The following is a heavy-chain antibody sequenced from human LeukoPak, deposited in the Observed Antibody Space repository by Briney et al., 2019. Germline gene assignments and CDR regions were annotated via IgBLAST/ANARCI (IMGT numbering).Heavy chain of an antibody. J-gene: IGHJ5*02. Sequence: EASVKVSCKASGYTFTGYYMHWVRQAPGQGLEWMGWINPNSGGTNYAQKFQGRVTMTRDLSTSTDYMELSSLRSDDTAVYFCARDNSVGDYAWWFDPWGQGTLVTVSS. V-gene: IGHV1-2*02. CDR2: INPNSGGT. CDR3: ARDNSVGDYAWWFDP. D-gene: IGHD1-26*01. CDR1: GYTFTGYY.